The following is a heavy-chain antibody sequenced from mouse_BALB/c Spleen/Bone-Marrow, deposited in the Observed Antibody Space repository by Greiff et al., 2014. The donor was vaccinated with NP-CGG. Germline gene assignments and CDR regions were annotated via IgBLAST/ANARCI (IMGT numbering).Heavy chain of an antibody. CDR1: GYTFSTYT. CDR3: ARWAYGRSSAWFAY. D-gene: IGHD1-1*02. Sequence: QVQLKQSAAELASPGASVKMSCKASGYTFSTYTVHWVKQKPGQGLQWIGYINPSSGYTEYNQKFQDKTTLTADKSSSTAYMQVSSLTFEDSAVYYCARWAYGRSSAWFAYWGQGTLATVSA. V-gene: IGHV1-4*02. CDR2: INPSSGYT. J-gene: IGHJ3*01.